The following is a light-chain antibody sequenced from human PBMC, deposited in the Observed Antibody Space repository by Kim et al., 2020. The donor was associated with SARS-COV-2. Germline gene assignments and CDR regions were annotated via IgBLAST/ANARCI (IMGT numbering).Light chain of an antibody. J-gene: IGKJ2*01. Sequence: SVSPGERATLSCRTSQSFSSNLAWYQQKPGQAPRLLIYGASTRATGIPARFSGSGSGTEFTLTISSLQSEDFAVYYCHQYNDWPYTFGQGTKLEIK. CDR1: QSFSSN. CDR2: GAS. CDR3: HQYNDWPYT. V-gene: IGKV3-15*01.